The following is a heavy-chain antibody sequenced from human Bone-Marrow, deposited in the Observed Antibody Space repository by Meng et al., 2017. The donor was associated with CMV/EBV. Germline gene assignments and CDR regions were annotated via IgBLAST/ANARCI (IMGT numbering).Heavy chain of an antibody. J-gene: IGHJ4*02. Sequence: GESLKISCAASGFTFSSYAMHWVRQAPGKGLEWVAVISYGGSNKYYADSVKGRFTISRDNSKNTLYLQMNSLRAEDMAVYYCARDGYCSSTSCYALGYWVQGTLVTVSS. D-gene: IGHD2-2*03. V-gene: IGHV3-30-3*01. CDR3: ARDGYCSSTSCYALGY. CDR2: ISYGGSNK. CDR1: GFTFSSYA.